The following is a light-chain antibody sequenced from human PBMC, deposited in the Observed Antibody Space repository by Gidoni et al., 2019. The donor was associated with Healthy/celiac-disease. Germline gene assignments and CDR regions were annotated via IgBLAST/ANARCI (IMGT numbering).Light chain of an antibody. CDR3: QQYGSSPFT. J-gene: IGKJ3*01. V-gene: IGKV3-20*01. CDR1: QSVSSSY. Sequence: EIVFTQSPATLSLSPGERATLSCRASQSVSSSYLAWYQQKPGQAPRLLIYGASSRATGIPDRFSGSGSGTDFTLTISRLEPEDFAVYYCQQYGSSPFTFXPXTKVDIK. CDR2: GAS.